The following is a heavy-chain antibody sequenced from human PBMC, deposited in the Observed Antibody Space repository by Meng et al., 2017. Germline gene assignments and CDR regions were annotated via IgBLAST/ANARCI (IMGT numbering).Heavy chain of an antibody. CDR1: GFTFSSYA. D-gene: IGHD4-17*01. J-gene: IGHJ4*02. V-gene: IGHV3-23*01. CDR2: ISGSGGST. CDR3: AKVQSYYGDLPC. Sequence: ETLSLTCAASGFTFSSYAMGWVRQAPGKGLEWVSAISGSGGSTYYADSVKGRFTISRDNSKNTLYLQMNSLRAEDTAVYYCAKVQSYYGDLPCWGQGTLVTVSS.